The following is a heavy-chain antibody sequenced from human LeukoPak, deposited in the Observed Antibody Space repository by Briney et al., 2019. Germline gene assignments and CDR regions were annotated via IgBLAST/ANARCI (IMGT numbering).Heavy chain of an antibody. CDR1: GFTFSSYW. CDR2: IREDGNEK. J-gene: IGHJ4*02. V-gene: IGHV3-7*01. CDR3: ARGPSGYHNT. Sequence: PGGSLSLSCSASGFTFSSYWMSWVRQTTGKGLECVAKIREDGNEKFYVDSVKGRFTISRDNAKNSVYLQMNGLRVEDTAVYYCARGPSGYHNTGGQGTLVTVSS. D-gene: IGHD5-12*01.